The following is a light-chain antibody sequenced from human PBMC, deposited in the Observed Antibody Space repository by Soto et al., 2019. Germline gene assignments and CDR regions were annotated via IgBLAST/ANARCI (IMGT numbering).Light chain of an antibody. J-gene: IGLJ3*02. V-gene: IGLV1-36*01. CDR3: AAWDDSLNGRV. Sequence: QSVLTQPPSVSEAPRQRVTISCSGSSSNIGNNAVTWYQHLPGKAPKLLIYYDDLLPSGVSDRFSGSKSGTSASLAISGLQSEDEADYYCAAWDDSLNGRVFGGGTKLTVL. CDR1: SSNIGNNA. CDR2: YDD.